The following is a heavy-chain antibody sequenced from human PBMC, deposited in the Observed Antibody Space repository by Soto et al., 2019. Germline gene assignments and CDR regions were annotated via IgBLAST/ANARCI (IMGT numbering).Heavy chain of an antibody. CDR2: ISSSSSYI. V-gene: IGHV3-21*01. CDR3: ARGHPDGGGDCPDY. D-gene: IGHD2-21*02. Sequence: PGGSLRLSCAASGFTFSSYSMNWVRQAPGKGLEWVSSISSSSSYIYYADSVKGRFTISRDNAKNSLYLQMNSLRADDTAVYYCARGHPDGGGDCPDYWGQGTLVTVSS. CDR1: GFTFSSYS. J-gene: IGHJ4*02.